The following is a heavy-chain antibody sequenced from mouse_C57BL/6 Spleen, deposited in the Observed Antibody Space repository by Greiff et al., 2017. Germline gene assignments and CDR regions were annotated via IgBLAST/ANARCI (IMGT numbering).Heavy chain of an antibody. V-gene: IGHV1-82*01. CDR1: GYAFSSSW. J-gene: IGHJ2*01. CDR3: ARAGEDYVDY. CDR2: IYPGDGDT. Sequence: VQLQQSGPELVKPGASVKISCKASGYAFSSSWMNWVKQRPGKGLEWIGRIYPGDGDTNYNGKFKGKATLTAYKSSSTAYMQLSSLTSEDSAVYFCARAGEDYVDYWGQGTTLTVSS.